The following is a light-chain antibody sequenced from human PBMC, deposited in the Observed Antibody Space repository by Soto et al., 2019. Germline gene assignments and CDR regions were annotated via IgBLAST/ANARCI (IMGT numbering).Light chain of an antibody. CDR2: EVS. J-gene: IGLJ3*02. Sequence: QSALTQPASVSGSPGQSITISCTGTSSDVGGYNYVSWYQQHPGKAPKLMIYEVSNRPSGVSNRFSGSKSGNTASLTISGPRAEDGGVYYCSSYKSSGSGVLGGGPRVPV. V-gene: IGLV2-14*01. CDR1: SSDVGGYNY. CDR3: SSYKSSGSGV.